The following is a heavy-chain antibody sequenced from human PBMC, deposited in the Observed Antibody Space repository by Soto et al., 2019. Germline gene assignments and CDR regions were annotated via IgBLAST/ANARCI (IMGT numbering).Heavy chain of an antibody. CDR2: IKQDGSEK. CDR1: GFAFSGYW. Sequence: EVQLVESGGDLVQPGGSLRLSCAASGFAFSGYWMSWVRQAPGKGLEGVANIKQDGSEKYYVYSVKGRFTISRDNAKNSLYLQMNSLRVEDTAVYYCARATSVDAYWGQGTLVTVSS. CDR3: ARATSVDAY. V-gene: IGHV3-7*01. J-gene: IGHJ4*02. D-gene: IGHD5-12*01.